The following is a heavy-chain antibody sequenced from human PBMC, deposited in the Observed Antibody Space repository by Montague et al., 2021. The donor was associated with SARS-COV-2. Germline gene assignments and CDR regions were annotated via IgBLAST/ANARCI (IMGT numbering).Heavy chain of an antibody. V-gene: IGHV4-4*02. J-gene: IGHJ4*02. Sequence: SETLSLTCAVSGGSITSTNWWSWVRQPPGKGLEWIGEIHHSGSTNSSPSLKSRVTMSIDKSSNQFSLNLNSVTAADTAVYYCARHPGDTIFGVVRYPGGFDYWGQGTLVTVSS. D-gene: IGHD3-3*01. CDR1: GGSITSTNW. CDR3: ARHPGDTIFGVVRYPGGFDY. CDR2: IHHSGST.